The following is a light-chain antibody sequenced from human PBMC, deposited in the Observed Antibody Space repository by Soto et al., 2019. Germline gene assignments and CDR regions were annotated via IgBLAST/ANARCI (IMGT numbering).Light chain of an antibody. CDR3: ASFTTSTYYV. J-gene: IGLJ7*01. V-gene: IGLV2-14*01. CDR2: DVS. Sequence: QSALTQPASVSGSPGQSITISCTETSSDAGIYNYVSWYQQQPGKAPKLMIYDVSSRPSGVSNRFSGSKSGNTASLTISGLQAEDEADYYCASFTTSTYYVFGAGTQLTVL. CDR1: SSDAGIYNY.